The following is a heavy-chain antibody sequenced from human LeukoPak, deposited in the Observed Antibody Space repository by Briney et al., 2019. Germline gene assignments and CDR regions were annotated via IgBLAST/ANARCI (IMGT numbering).Heavy chain of an antibody. V-gene: IGHV4-59*12. Sequence: SSETLSLTCTVSGGSMRSYYWSWIRQPPGKGLEYIRYIYYTGSTYYNPSLKSRVTISVDTSKRQFSLRLSSVSAADTAVYYCARDATAGNFDYWGQGTLVTVSS. CDR1: GGSMRSYY. J-gene: IGHJ4*02. D-gene: IGHD6-13*01. CDR3: ARDATAGNFDY. CDR2: IYYTGST.